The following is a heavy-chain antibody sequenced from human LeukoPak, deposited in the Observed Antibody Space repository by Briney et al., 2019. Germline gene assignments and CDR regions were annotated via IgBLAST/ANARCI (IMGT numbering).Heavy chain of an antibody. D-gene: IGHD6-13*01. CDR1: GGSFSGYY. CDR2: INHSGST. V-gene: IGHV4-34*01. Sequence: SETLSLTCAVYGGSFSGYYWSWIRQPPGKGLEWIGEINHSGSTNYNPPLKSRVTISVDTSKNQFSLKLSSVTAADTAVYYCARGEGSSWYFSPWGQGTLVTVSS. CDR3: ARGEGSSWYFSP. J-gene: IGHJ5*02.